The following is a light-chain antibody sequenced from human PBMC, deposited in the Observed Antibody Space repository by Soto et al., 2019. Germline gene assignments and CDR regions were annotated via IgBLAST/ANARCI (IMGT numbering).Light chain of an antibody. J-gene: IGKJ2*01. Sequence: EIVLTQSPGTLSLSPGERASLSCRATQSVSSSHLAWYQQKPGPAPRLLIYGASSRATGIPDSFRGSRAGTYFTLTISRLEPEDFAVYYCQEYGSSSPYTFGQGTKMEIK. CDR3: QEYGSSSPYT. CDR1: QSVSSSH. V-gene: IGKV3-20*01. CDR2: GAS.